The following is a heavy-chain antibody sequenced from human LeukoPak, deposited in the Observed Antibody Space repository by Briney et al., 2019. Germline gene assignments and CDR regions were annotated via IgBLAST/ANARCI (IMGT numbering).Heavy chain of an antibody. J-gene: IGHJ4*02. CDR2: ISAYNGNT. Sequence: RASVKVSCKASGYTFTSYGISRVRQAPGQGLEWMGWISAYNGNTNYAQKLQGRVTMTTDTSTSTAYMELRSLRSDDTAVYYCATGRYCSSTSCYFYYWGQGTLVTVSS. D-gene: IGHD2-2*01. CDR3: ATGRYCSSTSCYFYY. CDR1: GYTFTSYG. V-gene: IGHV1-18*01.